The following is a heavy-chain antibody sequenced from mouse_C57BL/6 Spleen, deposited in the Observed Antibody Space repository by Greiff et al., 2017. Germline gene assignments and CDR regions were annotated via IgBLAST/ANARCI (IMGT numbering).Heavy chain of an antibody. CDR3: AREATVRVYCDY. V-gene: IGHV1-72*01. D-gene: IGHD1-1*01. J-gene: IGHJ2*01. CDR1: GYTFTSYW. CDR2: IDPNSGGT. Sequence: QVQLKQPGAELVKPGASVKMSCKASGYTFTSYWMHWVKQRPGRGLEWIGRIDPNSGGTKYNEQFKSKATLTVDKPSSTAYMQLSSLTSEDSAFYYCAREATVRVYCDYWGQGTTLTVSS.